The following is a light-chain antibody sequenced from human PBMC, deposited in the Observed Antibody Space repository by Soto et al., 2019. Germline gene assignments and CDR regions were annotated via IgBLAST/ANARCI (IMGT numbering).Light chain of an antibody. J-gene: IGKJ3*01. CDR3: QQSYSTLL. CDR2: QTS. CDR1: QYINTR. Sequence: EILLTSSPTILTSLPVDIVTLSCRASQYINTRLAWYQHRPGQAPRLLIYQTSIRAAGIPARFSGSGSGTDFTLTISILQPEDFATYYCQQSYSTLLFGPGTKVDIK. V-gene: IGKV3D-15*03.